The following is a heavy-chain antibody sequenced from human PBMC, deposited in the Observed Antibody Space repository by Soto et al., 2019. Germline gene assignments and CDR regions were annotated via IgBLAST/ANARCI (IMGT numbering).Heavy chain of an antibody. J-gene: IGHJ4*02. CDR2: ISSSGRTI. D-gene: IGHD4-17*01. Sequence: EVQLVESGGGLVQPGGSLRLSCAASGFTFSNYTMNWVSQAPGKGLEWVSYISSSGRTIFYADSVKGRFTISRDNAKNSLYLQMNSLRDEDTAVYYCAREGGVYGGHFDYWGQGTLVTVSS. CDR3: AREGGVYGGHFDY. CDR1: GFTFSNYT. V-gene: IGHV3-48*02.